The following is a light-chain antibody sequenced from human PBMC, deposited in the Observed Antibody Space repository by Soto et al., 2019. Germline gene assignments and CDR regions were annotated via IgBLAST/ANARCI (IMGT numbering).Light chain of an antibody. V-gene: IGKV1-5*03. J-gene: IGKJ1*01. Sequence: DIQLTQSPSTLSASVGDRVTITCRASQTVSSWLAWYQQKPGKAPHLLIYAASNLESGVPSRFSGSGSGTEFTLTISSLQPDDFATYYCQHYDTYSWTFGQGTKV. CDR3: QHYDTYSWT. CDR1: QTVSSW. CDR2: AAS.